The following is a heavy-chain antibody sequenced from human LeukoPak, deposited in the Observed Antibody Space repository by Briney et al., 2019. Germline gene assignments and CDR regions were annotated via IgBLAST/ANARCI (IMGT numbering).Heavy chain of an antibody. CDR2: ISSSSSYT. Sequence: GGSLRLSCAASGVTFSDYYMSWIRQAPGKGLEWVSYISSSSSYTNYADSVKGRFTISRDNAKNSLYLQMNSLRAEDTAVYYCARTSGSLYYYGSGSYYGYWGQGTLVTVSS. V-gene: IGHV3-11*06. D-gene: IGHD3-10*01. J-gene: IGHJ4*02. CDR1: GVTFSDYY. CDR3: ARTSGSLYYYGSGSYYGY.